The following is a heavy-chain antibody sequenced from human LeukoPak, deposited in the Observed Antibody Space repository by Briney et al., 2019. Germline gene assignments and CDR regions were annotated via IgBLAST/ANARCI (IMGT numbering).Heavy chain of an antibody. CDR3: ARDYYDSSGYYPTDAFDI. CDR2: ISAYNGNT. CDR1: GYTCTSYG. D-gene: IGHD3-22*01. J-gene: IGHJ3*02. Sequence: ASVKVSCKASGYTCTSYGISWVRQAPGQGLEWMGWISAYNGNTNYAQKLQGRVTMTTDTSTSTAYMELRSLRSDDTAVYYCARDYYDSSGYYPTDAFDIWGQGTMVTVSS. V-gene: IGHV1-18*01.